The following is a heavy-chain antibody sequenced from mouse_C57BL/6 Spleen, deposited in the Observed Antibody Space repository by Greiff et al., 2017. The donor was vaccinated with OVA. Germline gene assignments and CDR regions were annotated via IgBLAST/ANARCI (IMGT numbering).Heavy chain of an antibody. CDR1: GYAFSSSW. CDR3: ARSLYYYGSRGDYFDY. Sequence: QVQLKESGPELVKPGASVKISCKASGYAFSSSWMNWVKQRPGKGLEWIGRIYPGDGDTNYNGKFKGKATLTADKSSSTAYMQLSSLTSEDSAVYFCARSLYYYGSRGDYFDYWGQGTTLTVSS. D-gene: IGHD1-1*01. J-gene: IGHJ2*01. CDR2: IYPGDGDT. V-gene: IGHV1-82*01.